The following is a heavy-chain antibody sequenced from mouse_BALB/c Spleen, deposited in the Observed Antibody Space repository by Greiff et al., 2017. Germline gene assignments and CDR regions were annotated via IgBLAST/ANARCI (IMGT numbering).Heavy chain of an antibody. CDR2: INPYNGDT. Sequence: EVQLQQSGPELVKPGASVKISCKASGYSFTGYFMNWVMQSHGKSLEWIGRINPYNGDTFYNQKFKGKATLTVDKSSSTAHMELRSLASEDSAVYYCARCYGSSYWYFDVWGAGTTVTVSS. CDR1: GYSFTGYF. CDR3: ARCYGSSYWYFDV. D-gene: IGHD1-1*01. V-gene: IGHV1-20*02. J-gene: IGHJ1*01.